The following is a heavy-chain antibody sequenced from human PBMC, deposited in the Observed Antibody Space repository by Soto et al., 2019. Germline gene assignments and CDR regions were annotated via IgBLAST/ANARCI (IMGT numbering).Heavy chain of an antibody. J-gene: IGHJ5*02. D-gene: IGHD4-17*01. CDR2: ISYDGSNK. Sequence: GGSLRLSCAASGFTFSSYGMHWVRQAPGKGLEWVAVISYDGSNKYYADSVKGRFTISRDNSKNTLYLQMNSLRAEDTAVYYCARDPVLDYGDTNWFDPWGQGTLVTVSS. V-gene: IGHV3-30*03. CDR1: GFTFSSYG. CDR3: ARDPVLDYGDTNWFDP.